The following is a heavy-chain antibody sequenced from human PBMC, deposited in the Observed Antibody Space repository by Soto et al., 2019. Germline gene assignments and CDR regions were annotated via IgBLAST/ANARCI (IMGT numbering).Heavy chain of an antibody. J-gene: IGHJ4*02. CDR3: ATNRYNLPLNY. CDR1: GFTFSSAW. V-gene: IGHV3-74*01. Sequence: EVQLVESGGGLVQPGGSLRLSCAASGFTFSSAWMHWVRQVPGKGLMWVSRTNTDGSATAYADSVKGRFTISRDNAKNTLYLQMNSLTAEDTAIYYCATNRYNLPLNYWGQGTLVTVSS. CDR2: TNTDGSAT. D-gene: IGHD1-1*01.